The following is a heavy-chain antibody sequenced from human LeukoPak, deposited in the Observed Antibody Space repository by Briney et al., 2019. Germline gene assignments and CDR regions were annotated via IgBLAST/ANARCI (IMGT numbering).Heavy chain of an antibody. V-gene: IGHV3-21*01. J-gene: IGHJ4*02. CDR2: ISSSSSYI. Sequence: GGSLRLSCAASGFTFSSYTMNWVRQAPGKGLEWVSSISSSSSYIYYADSVKGRFTISRDNAKNSLYLQMNSLRAEDTAVYYCAKVGVLAGSKYFDYWGQGTLVTVSS. D-gene: IGHD3-10*01. CDR3: AKVGVLAGSKYFDY. CDR1: GFTFSSYT.